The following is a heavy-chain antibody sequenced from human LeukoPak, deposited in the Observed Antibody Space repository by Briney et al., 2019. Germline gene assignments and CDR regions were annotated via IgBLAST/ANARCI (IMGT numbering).Heavy chain of an antibody. Sequence: GGSLRLSCAASGFTFSSYAMSWVRQAPGKGLEWVSSISGSGGRTHYADSVKGRFTISRDNAKNSLYLQMNSLRAEDTAVYYCAELGITMIGGVWGKGTTVTISS. CDR2: ISGSGGRT. D-gene: IGHD3-10*02. CDR1: GFTFSSYA. J-gene: IGHJ6*04. V-gene: IGHV3-23*01. CDR3: AELGITMIGGV.